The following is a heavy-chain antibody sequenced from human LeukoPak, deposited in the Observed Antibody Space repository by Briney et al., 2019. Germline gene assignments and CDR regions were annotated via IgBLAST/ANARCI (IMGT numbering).Heavy chain of an antibody. D-gene: IGHD3-22*01. CDR2: IGTAGDT. CDR3: ARAGIVRRPGRYYYDSSGYQDAFDI. V-gene: IGHV3-13*01. Sequence: PGGSLRLSCAASGFTFSSYDMHWVRQATGKGLERVSAIGTAGDTYYPGSVKGRFTISRENAKNSLYLQMNSLRAGDTAVYYCARAGIVRRPGRYYYDSSGYQDAFDIWGQGTMVTVSS. CDR1: GFTFSSYD. J-gene: IGHJ3*02.